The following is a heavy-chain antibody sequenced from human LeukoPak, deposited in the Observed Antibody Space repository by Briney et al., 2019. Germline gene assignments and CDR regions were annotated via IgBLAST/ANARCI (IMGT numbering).Heavy chain of an antibody. J-gene: IGHJ4*02. CDR2: IYYSGST. CDR1: GDSISSGEYY. V-gene: IGHV4-31*03. CDR3: ARVREATIAPFFDY. Sequence: PSQTLSLTCTVSGDSISSGEYYWTWIRQHPGKGLEWIVCIYYSGSTYYNLSLKSRVIISADTSKNHFSLKLSSVTAADTAVYYCARVREATIAPFFDYWGQGILVTVSS. D-gene: IGHD6-13*01.